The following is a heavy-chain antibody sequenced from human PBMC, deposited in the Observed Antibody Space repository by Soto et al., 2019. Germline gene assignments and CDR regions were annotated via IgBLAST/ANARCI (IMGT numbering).Heavy chain of an antibody. J-gene: IGHJ4*02. Sequence: EVQLVESGGGLIQPGGSLRLSCAVSGFTVSNNYMSWVRQAPGKGLEGVSVIYSGGYTAYGDSVKGRFTISRDNSKNTLYHKINSRAARDPGWFSGATHPGGGGYWGQGTLVTVSS. CDR1: GFTVSNNY. CDR3: ATHPGGGGY. D-gene: IGHD3-10*01. V-gene: IGHV3-53*01. CDR2: IYSGGYT.